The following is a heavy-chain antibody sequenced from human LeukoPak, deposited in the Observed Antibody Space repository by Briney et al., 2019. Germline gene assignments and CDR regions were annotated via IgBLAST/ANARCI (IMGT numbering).Heavy chain of an antibody. CDR2: ISGSGGST. CDR1: GLTFSSYA. CDR3: AKDSGRYYFDY. J-gene: IGHJ4*02. D-gene: IGHD3-10*01. V-gene: IGHV3-23*01. Sequence: PGGSLRLSCAASGLTFSSYAMSWVRQAPGRGPGWVSAISGSGGSTYYADSVKGRFTISRDNSKNTLYLQMESLRAEDTAVYYCAKDSGRYYFDYWGQGTLVTVSS.